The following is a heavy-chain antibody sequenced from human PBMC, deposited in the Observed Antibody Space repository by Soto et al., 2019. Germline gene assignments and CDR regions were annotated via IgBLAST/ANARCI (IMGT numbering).Heavy chain of an antibody. J-gene: IGHJ5*02. V-gene: IGHV3-23*01. CDR1: GLTFSSYA. CDR2: SSSSGGST. D-gene: IGHD2-21*02. CDR3: AKFYGGNSAHTYTIDP. Sequence: EVQLLESGGGLVQPGGSLRLSCAASGLTFSSYAMSWVRQAPGKGLEWVSTSSSSGGSTHYADSVKGRFTISRDNSKNTLYLQMNSLRAEDTAVYYCAKFYGGNSAHTYTIDPWGQGTLVTVSS.